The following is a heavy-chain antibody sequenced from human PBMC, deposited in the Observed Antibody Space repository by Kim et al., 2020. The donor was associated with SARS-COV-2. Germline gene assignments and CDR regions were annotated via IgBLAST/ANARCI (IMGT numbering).Heavy chain of an antibody. Sequence: GGSLRLSCTDSGFTFSNAWMTWVRQAPGKGLEWIGRIKSNTDGGTTDYAAPVKGRFTISRDDSKNTLVLQINSLKNEDTAVYYCTTERVGYYYDSSAYY. J-gene: IGHJ6*01. CDR2: IKSNTDGGTT. V-gene: IGHV3-15*01. D-gene: IGHD3-22*01. CDR3: TTERVGYYYDSSAYY. CDR1: GFTFSNAW.